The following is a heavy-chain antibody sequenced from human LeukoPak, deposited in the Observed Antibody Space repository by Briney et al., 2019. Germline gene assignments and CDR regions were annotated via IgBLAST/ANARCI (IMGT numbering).Heavy chain of an antibody. J-gene: IGHJ5*02. Sequence: ASVKVSCKASGGTFSSYAISWVRQAPGQGLEWMGGIIPIFGTANYAQKFQGRVTITADESTSTAYMELSSMRSEDTAVYYFARGGQLWLGNWFDPWGQGTLVTVSS. V-gene: IGHV1-69*13. CDR3: ARGGQLWLGNWFDP. D-gene: IGHD5-18*01. CDR1: GGTFSSYA. CDR2: IIPIFGTA.